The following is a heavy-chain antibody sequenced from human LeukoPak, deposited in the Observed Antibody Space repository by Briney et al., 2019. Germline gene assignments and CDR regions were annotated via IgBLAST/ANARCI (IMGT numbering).Heavy chain of an antibody. V-gene: IGHV1-18*01. CDR1: GYTFTSYG. CDR3: ARDQYYGSGSYYTYYYYMDV. J-gene: IGHJ6*03. D-gene: IGHD3-10*01. CDR2: ISAYNGNT. Sequence: GASVTVSCKASGYTFTSYGISWVRQAPGQGLEWMGWISAYNGNTNYAQKLQGRVTMTTDTSTSTAYMELRSLRSDDTAVYYCARDQYYGSGSYYTYYYYMDVWGKGTTVTVSS.